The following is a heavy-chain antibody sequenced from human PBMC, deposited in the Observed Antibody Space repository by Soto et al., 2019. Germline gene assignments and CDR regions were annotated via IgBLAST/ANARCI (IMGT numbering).Heavy chain of an antibody. V-gene: IGHV3-9*01. CDR1: GFTFDDYA. CDR3: AKARTVRGAPPSFDY. Sequence: PGGSLRLSCAASGFTFDDYAMHWVRQAPGKGLEWVSGISWNSGSIGYADSVKGRFTISRDNAKNSLYLQMNSLRAEDTALYYCAKARTVRGAPPSFDYWGQGTLVTVSS. J-gene: IGHJ4*02. CDR2: ISWNSGSI. D-gene: IGHD3-10*01.